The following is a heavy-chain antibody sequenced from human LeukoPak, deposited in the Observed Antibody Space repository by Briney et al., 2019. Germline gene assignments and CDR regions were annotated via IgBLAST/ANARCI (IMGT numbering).Heavy chain of an antibody. D-gene: IGHD3-10*01. J-gene: IGHJ4*02. Sequence: GASVKVSCKASGYTFTSYYMHWVRQAPGQGLEWMGIINPSGGSTSYAQKFQGRVTMTRDMSTSTVYMELSSLRSEDTAVYYCARRYLWFGELLYQPLDYWGQGTLVTVSS. CDR2: INPSGGST. CDR3: ARRYLWFGELLYQPLDY. CDR1: GYTFTSYY. V-gene: IGHV1-46*01.